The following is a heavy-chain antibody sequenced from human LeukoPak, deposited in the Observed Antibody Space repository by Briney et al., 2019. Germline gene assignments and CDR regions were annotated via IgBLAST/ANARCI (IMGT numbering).Heavy chain of an antibody. D-gene: IGHD2-15*01. CDR2: FYYSGSD. CDR3: VRGYCSGGSCYHFDY. CDR1: GASITSYY. J-gene: IGHJ4*02. Sequence: SETLSLTCTVSGASITSYYWNWIRQPPGKGLEWIGYFYYSGSDNYNPSLKSRITISVDTSKNQFSLKLSFVTAADTAVYYCVRGYCSGGSCYHFDYWGQGTLVTVSS. V-gene: IGHV4-59*01.